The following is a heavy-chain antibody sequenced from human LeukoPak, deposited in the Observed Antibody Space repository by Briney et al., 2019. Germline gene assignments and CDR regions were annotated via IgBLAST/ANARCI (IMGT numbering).Heavy chain of an antibody. CDR3: AKDMRPYSSNWPQTFDY. Sequence: GRSLRLSCAASGFTFDDYAMHWVRQAPGKGLEWVSGISWNSGSIGYADSVKGRFTISRDNAKNSLYLQMNSLRAEDTALYYCAKDMRPYSSNWPQTFDYWGQGTLVTVSS. CDR1: GFTFDDYA. CDR2: ISWNSGSI. D-gene: IGHD6-13*01. J-gene: IGHJ4*02. V-gene: IGHV3-9*01.